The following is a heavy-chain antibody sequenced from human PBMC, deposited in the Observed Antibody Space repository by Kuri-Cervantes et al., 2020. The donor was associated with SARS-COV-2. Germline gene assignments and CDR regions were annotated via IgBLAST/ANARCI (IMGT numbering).Heavy chain of an antibody. J-gene: IGHJ4*02. CDR2: IYYSGST. CDR3: AREVSSEQLVAFDY. Sequence: SETLSLTCTVSGGSISSYYWSWIRQPPGQGLEWLGYIYYSGSTKYNPSLESRVTISLDTSRNQFSLKLSSVTAADTAVYYCAREVSSEQLVAFDYWGQGTLVTVSS. D-gene: IGHD6-6*01. CDR1: GGSISSYY. V-gene: IGHV4-59*12.